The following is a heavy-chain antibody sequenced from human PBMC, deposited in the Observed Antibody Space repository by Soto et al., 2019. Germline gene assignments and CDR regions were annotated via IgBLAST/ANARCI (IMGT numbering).Heavy chain of an antibody. D-gene: IGHD3-10*01. V-gene: IGHV1-46*01. CDR2: INPSGGST. J-gene: IGHJ6*02. CDR1: GYTFTSYY. Sequence: ASVKVSCKASGYTFTSYYMHWVRQAPGQGLEWMGIINPSGGSTSYAQKFQGRVTMTRDTSMSTVYMELSSLRSEDTAVYYCARVGGNYYYYYGMDVWGQGTTVTVSS. CDR3: ARVGGNYYYYYGMDV.